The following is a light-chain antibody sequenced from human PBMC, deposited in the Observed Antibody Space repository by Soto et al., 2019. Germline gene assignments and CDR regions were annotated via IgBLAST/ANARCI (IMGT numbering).Light chain of an antibody. CDR3: QQYNSYSVT. J-gene: IGKJ1*01. CDR2: KAS. V-gene: IGKV1-5*03. Sequence: DIQMTQSPSTLSASVGDRVTITCRASQSISSWLAWYQQKPGKAPNLLIYKASSLESGVPSRFSGSGSGTEFTLTSSSLQPDDFANYYCQQYNSYSVTFGQGTKVEIK. CDR1: QSISSW.